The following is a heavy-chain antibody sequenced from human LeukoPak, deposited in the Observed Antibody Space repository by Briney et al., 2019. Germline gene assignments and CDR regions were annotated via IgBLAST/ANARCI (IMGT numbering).Heavy chain of an antibody. Sequence: GGSLRLSCAASGFAFSSYGMHWVRQAPGKGLEWVAVISYDGSNIYYADSVQGRFTISRDSSKNTLYLQMNSLTAEDTAVYYCARGGSNWYNAYFDYWGQGTLVTVSS. CDR3: ARGGSNWYNAYFDY. CDR2: ISYDGSNI. D-gene: IGHD6-13*01. V-gene: IGHV3-30*03. CDR1: GFAFSSYG. J-gene: IGHJ4*02.